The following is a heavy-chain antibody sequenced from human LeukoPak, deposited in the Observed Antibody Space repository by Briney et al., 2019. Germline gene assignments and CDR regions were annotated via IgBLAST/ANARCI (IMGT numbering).Heavy chain of an antibody. Sequence: GGSLRLSCAASGFTFSTYWMHWVRQAPGKGLVWVSRINPDGTTTSYADSVKGRFTISRDNAKDTVYLQMNSLRAEDTAVYYPARVSIGWYSFDYWGQGTLVTVSS. D-gene: IGHD6-19*01. V-gene: IGHV3-74*01. CDR1: GFTFSTYW. CDR2: INPDGTTT. CDR3: ARVSIGWYSFDY. J-gene: IGHJ4*02.